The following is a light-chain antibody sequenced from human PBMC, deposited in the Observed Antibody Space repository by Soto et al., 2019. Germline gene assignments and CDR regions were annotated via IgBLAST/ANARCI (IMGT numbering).Light chain of an antibody. CDR1: SSNIGSNT. J-gene: IGLJ3*02. V-gene: IGLV1-44*01. CDR3: AAWDDSLNGWV. Sequence: QSVLTQPPSTSGTPGQRVTISCSGSSSNIGSNTVNWFQLLPGTAPKLLISTNNQRPSGVPDRFSGSKSGTSASLAISGLQSEDEADYYCAAWDDSLNGWVFGGGTQLT. CDR2: TNN.